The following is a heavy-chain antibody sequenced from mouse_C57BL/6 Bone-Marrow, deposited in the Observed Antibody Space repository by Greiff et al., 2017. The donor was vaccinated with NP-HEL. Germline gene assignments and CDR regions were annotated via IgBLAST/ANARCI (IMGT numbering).Heavy chain of an antibody. Sequence: EVKLMESGGGLVQPKGSLKLSCAASGFSFNTYAMNWVRQAPGKGLEWVARIRSKSNNYATYYADSVKDRFTISRDDSESMLYLQMNNLKTEDTAMYYCVRHEGGYDGDYWYFDVWGTGTTVTVSS. CDR3: VRHEGGYDGDYWYFDV. CDR2: IRSKSNNYAT. V-gene: IGHV10-1*01. J-gene: IGHJ1*03. CDR1: GFSFNTYA. D-gene: IGHD2-2*01.